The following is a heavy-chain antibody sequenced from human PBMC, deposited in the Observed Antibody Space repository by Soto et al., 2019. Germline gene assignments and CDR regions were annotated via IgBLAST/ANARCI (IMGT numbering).Heavy chain of an antibody. D-gene: IGHD5-12*01. CDR1: GGTFNNYP. CDR2: SIPIFCTA. V-gene: IGHV1-69*01. CDR3: ARGRGYSGDDHYYYFDMDV. J-gene: IGHJ6*02. Sequence: QVQLVQSGAEVKKPASSVKVSCKASGGTFNNYPITWVRQAPGEGLEWMGGSIPIFCTANYAQNFQGRVTISVDESTSTAYIELSILRSEDKAVYYCARGRGYSGDDHYYYFDMDVWGQGTTVTVSS.